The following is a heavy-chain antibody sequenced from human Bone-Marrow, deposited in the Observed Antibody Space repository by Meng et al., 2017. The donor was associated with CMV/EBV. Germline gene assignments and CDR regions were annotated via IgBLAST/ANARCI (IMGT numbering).Heavy chain of an antibody. Sequence: SETLSLTCTVPGGSISSYYWSWIRQPPGKGLEWIGYIYYSGGTNYNPSLKSRVTISVDTSKNQFSLKLSSVTAADTAVYYCAGVGISNDAFGIWGQGTRVTV. J-gene: IGHJ3*02. CDR2: IYYSGGT. CDR1: GGSISSYY. D-gene: IGHD1-26*01. CDR3: AGVGISNDAFGI. V-gene: IGHV4-59*01.